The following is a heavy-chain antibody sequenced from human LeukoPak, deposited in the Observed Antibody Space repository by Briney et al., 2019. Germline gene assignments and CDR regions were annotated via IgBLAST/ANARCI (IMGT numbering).Heavy chain of an antibody. D-gene: IGHD5-24*01. CDR3: ARTRDAGHFDY. CDR1: EGSISSYY. J-gene: IGHJ4*02. V-gene: IGHV4-59*01. Sequence: SETLSLTCTVSEGSISSYYWSWIRQPPGKGLEYIGYIYDSGSTNYNPSFKSRVTISVDTSKNQFSLNLSSVTAADTAVYYCARTRDAGHFDYWGQGTLVTVSS. CDR2: IYDSGST.